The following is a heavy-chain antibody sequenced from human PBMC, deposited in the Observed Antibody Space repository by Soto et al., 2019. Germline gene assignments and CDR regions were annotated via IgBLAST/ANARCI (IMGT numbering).Heavy chain of an antibody. J-gene: IGHJ6*03. Sequence: SETLSLTCTVSGGSISSYYWSWIRQPPGKGLEWIGYIYYSGSTNYNPSLKSRVTISVDTSKNQFSLKLSSVTAADTAVYYCARLPYSSSLDYYYYMDCWGKGTTV. CDR3: ARLPYSSSLDYYYYMDC. D-gene: IGHD6-6*01. V-gene: IGHV4-59*08. CDR1: GGSISSYY. CDR2: IYYSGST.